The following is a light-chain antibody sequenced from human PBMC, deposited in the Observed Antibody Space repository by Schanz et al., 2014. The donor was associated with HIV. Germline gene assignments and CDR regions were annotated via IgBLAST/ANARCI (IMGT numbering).Light chain of an antibody. J-gene: IGKJ4*01. Sequence: IQLTQSPSSLSASVGDRVTITCRASQGISSLAWYQQKPAKAPKLLIYAASSLQSGVPSRFSGSGSGTEFTLTISSLQPEDIATYYCQQANSFPPTFGGGTKVEIK. CDR2: AAS. CDR3: QQANSFPPT. V-gene: IGKV1-12*01. CDR1: QGISS.